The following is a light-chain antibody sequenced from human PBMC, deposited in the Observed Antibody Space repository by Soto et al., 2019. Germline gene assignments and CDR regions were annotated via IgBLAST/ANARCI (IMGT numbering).Light chain of an antibody. CDR1: SSDVGGYNY. V-gene: IGLV2-14*01. Sequence: QSALTQPASVSGSPGQSITISCTGTSSDVGGYNYVSWYQQHPGKAPKLMIYDVSHRPSGVSNRFSGSKSGNTASLTISGLQAEDEADYYCSSYTSSSTVVFGGGTKLTFL. CDR3: SSYTSSSTVV. CDR2: DVS. J-gene: IGLJ2*01.